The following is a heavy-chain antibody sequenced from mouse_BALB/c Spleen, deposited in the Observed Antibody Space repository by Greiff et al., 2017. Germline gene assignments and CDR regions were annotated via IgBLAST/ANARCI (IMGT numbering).Heavy chain of an antibody. CDR2: INPSTGYT. J-gene: IGHJ4*01. D-gene: IGHD1-2*01. Sequence: VQLQQSGAELAKPGASVKMSCKASGYTFTSYWMHWVKQRPGQGLEWIGYINPSTGYTEYNQKFKDKATLTADKSSSTAYMQLSSLTSEDSAVYYCARRSLHGYCAMDYWGQGTSVTVSS. V-gene: IGHV1-7*01. CDR3: ARRSLHGYCAMDY. CDR1: GYTFTSYW.